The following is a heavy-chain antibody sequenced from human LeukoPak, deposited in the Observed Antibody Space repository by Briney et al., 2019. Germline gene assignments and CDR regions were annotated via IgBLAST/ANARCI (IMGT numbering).Heavy chain of an antibody. Sequence: GGSLRLSCAASGFTFSSYDMHWVRQATGKGLEWVSAIGTAGDTYYPGSVKGRFTISRENAKNSLYLQTNSLRAGDTAVYYCARGSLGFWSGYYTYWGQGTLVTVSS. CDR3: ARGSLGFWSGYYTY. V-gene: IGHV3-13*01. J-gene: IGHJ4*02. CDR1: GFTFSSYD. CDR2: IGTAGDT. D-gene: IGHD3-3*01.